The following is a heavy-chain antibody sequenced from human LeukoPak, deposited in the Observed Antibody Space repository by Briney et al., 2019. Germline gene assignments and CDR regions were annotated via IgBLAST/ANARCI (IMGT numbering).Heavy chain of an antibody. Sequence: SETLSLTCAVYGGSFSGYYWSWIRQPPGKGLEWIGEINHSGSTNYNPSLKSRVTISVDTSKNQFSLKLSSVTAADTAVYYCARRRVVTASFDYWGHGTLVTVS. CDR3: ARRRVVTASFDY. CDR1: GGSFSGYY. D-gene: IGHD2-21*02. V-gene: IGHV4-34*01. CDR2: INHSGST. J-gene: IGHJ4*01.